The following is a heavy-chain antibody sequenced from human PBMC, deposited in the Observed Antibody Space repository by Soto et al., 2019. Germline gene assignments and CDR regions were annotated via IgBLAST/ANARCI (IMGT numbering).Heavy chain of an antibody. CDR2: IYYSGST. J-gene: IGHJ4*02. CDR1: GGSISSGDYY. CDR3: ARVFRGFLYDSSGYPQRYYFDY. D-gene: IGHD3-22*01. Sequence: LSLTCTVSGGSISSGDYYWSLIRQPPGKGLEWIGYIYYSGSTYYNPSLKSRVTISVDTSKNQFSLKLSSVTAADTAVYYCARVFRGFLYDSSGYPQRYYFDYWGQGTLVTVSS. V-gene: IGHV4-30-4*01.